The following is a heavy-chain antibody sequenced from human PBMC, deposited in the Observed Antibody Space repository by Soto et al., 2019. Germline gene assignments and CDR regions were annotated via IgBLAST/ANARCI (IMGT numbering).Heavy chain of an antibody. V-gene: IGHV1-69*01. CDR2: IIPIFATE. D-gene: IGHD3-22*01. J-gene: IGHJ4*02. Sequence: QVQLVQSGAEVKKPGSSVKASCKASGGTFSTYAISWGRRAPGQGLGWMGGIIPIFATENYAQKFQGRVTITADESTSTAYMELSSLRSEDTAVYYCARQFDSDTSGYYYAYWGQGTLVTVSS. CDR1: GGTFSTYA. CDR3: ARQFDSDTSGYYYAY.